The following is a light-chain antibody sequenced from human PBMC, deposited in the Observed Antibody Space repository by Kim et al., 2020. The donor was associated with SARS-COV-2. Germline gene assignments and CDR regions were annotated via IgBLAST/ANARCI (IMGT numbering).Light chain of an antibody. J-gene: IGLJ2*01. CDR1: NIGSKS. V-gene: IGLV3-21*04. CDR3: QVWDSSSDHVV. Sequence: YELTQAPSVSVAPGETARITCGGNNIGSKSVHWYQQKPGQAPVQVIYYDSDRPSGIPERFSGSNSGNTATLTISRVEAGDEAEYYCQVWDSSSDHVVFGGGTQLTVL. CDR2: YDS.